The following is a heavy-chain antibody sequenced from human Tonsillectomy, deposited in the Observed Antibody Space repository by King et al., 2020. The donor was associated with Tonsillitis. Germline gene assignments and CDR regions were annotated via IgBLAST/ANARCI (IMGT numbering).Heavy chain of an antibody. CDR1: RFRLSGSA. Sequence: VQLVESGGGLAQPGGSLKLSCAASRFRLSGSAMHWVRQASGKGLEWVGRIRSKANNYATAYAASVKGRFTISRDDSKNTVYLQMNSLKTEDTALYYCTRFAAPEYGEYGDYWGQGTLVTVSS. J-gene: IGHJ4*02. D-gene: IGHD4-17*01. CDR2: IRSKANNYAT. V-gene: IGHV3-73*02. CDR3: TRFAAPEYGEYGDY.